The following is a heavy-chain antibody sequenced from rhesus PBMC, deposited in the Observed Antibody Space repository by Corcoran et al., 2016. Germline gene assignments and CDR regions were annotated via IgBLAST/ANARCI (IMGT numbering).Heavy chain of an antibody. CDR2: ISGSSGRT. D-gene: IGHD4-35*01. Sequence: QVQLRESGPGLVKPSETLSLTCAVSGGSFSGYYWGCIRQPPGKGLEGIGYISGSSGRTDYNPSLKRRVTISTDTSKNQFSLKLSSLTAADTAVYYCAREVLDGNYGNGPFDYWGQGVLVTVSS. CDR1: GGSFSGYY. CDR3: AREVLDGNYGNGPFDY. V-gene: IGHV4-165*01. J-gene: IGHJ4*01.